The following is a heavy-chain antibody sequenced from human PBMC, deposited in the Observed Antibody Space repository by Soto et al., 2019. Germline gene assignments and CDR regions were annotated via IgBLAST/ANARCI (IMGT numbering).Heavy chain of an antibody. J-gene: IGHJ6*02. Sequence: SETLSLTCTVSGGSISSGDYYWSWIRQPPGKGLEWIGYIYYSGSTYYNPSLKSRVTISVDTSKNQFSLKLSSVTAADTAVYYCARQQLVPYYYYGMDVWGQGTTVTVSS. CDR1: GGSISSGDYY. CDR2: IYYSGST. CDR3: ARQQLVPYYYYGMDV. D-gene: IGHD6-13*01. V-gene: IGHV4-30-4*01.